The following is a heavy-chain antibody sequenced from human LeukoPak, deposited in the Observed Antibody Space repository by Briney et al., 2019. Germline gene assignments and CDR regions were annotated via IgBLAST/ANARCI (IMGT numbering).Heavy chain of an antibody. CDR3: TRPYYYDSRIDP. J-gene: IGHJ5*02. CDR1: GGSISSGDYY. Sequence: SETLSLTCTVSGGSISSGDYYWSWIRQPPGKGLEWIAYMYYSGRTYYNPSLKSRVTMSADTSKNQLSLKLSSVTAADTAVYYCTRPYYYDSRIDPWGQGILVTVSS. CDR2: MYYSGRT. D-gene: IGHD3-22*01. V-gene: IGHV4-30-4*01.